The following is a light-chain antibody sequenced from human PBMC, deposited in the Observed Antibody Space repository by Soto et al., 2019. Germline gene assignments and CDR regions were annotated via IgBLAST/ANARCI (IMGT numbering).Light chain of an antibody. Sequence: QSAVTQPPSASGSPGQSVTISCTGTSSDVGGYNYVSWYQQHPGKAPKLMIYEVNKRPSGVPDRFSGSKSGNTASLTVSGLQAEDEADYYCCSYAGNNNLVFGGGTKLTVL. CDR3: CSYAGNNNLV. V-gene: IGLV2-8*01. CDR1: SSDVGGYNY. J-gene: IGLJ2*01. CDR2: EVN.